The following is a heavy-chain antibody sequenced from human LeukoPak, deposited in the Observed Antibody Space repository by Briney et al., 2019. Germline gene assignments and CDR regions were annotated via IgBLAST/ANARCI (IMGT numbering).Heavy chain of an antibody. CDR2: ISSSSSYI. V-gene: IGHV3-21*01. D-gene: IGHD3-10*01. Sequence: GGSLRLSCAASGFTFSSYSTNWVRQAPGKGLEWVSPISSSSSYIYYADSVKGRFTISRDNAKNSLYLQMNSLRAEDTAVYYCARDRGSGTYYLRELDYWGQGTLVTVSS. CDR3: ARDRGSGTYYLRELDY. J-gene: IGHJ4*02. CDR1: GFTFSSYS.